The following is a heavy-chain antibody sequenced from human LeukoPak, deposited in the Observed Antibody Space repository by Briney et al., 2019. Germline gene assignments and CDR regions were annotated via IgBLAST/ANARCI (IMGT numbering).Heavy chain of an antibody. V-gene: IGHV4-31*03. D-gene: IGHD3-22*01. CDR2: IHYSGST. CDR3: ARDPNYDSSGYYYGGDY. CDR1: GGSISGGGYY. J-gene: IGHJ4*02. Sequence: PSETLSLTCTVSGGSISGGGYYWSWIRQHPGKGLEWIGYIHYSGSTYYNPSLKSRVTISVDKSKNQFSLKLSSVTAADTAVYYCARDPNYDSSGYYYGGDYWGQGTLVTVSS.